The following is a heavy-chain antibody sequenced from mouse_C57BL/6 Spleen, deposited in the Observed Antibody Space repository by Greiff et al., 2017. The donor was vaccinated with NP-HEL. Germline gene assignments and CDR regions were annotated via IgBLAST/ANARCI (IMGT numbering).Heavy chain of an antibody. CDR3: ARNGGGSSYGYFDV. D-gene: IGHD1-1*01. CDR1: GFSLTSYG. Sequence: VQLKESGPGLVQPSQSLSITCTVSGFSLTSYGVHWVRQSPGKGLEWLGVIWSGGSTDYNAAFISRLSISKDNSKSQVFFKMNSLQADDTAIYYCARNGGGSSYGYFDVWGTGTTVTVSS. J-gene: IGHJ1*03. CDR2: IWSGGST. V-gene: IGHV2-2*01.